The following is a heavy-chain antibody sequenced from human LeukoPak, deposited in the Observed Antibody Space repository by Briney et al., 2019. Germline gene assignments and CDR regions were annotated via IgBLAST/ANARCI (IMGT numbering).Heavy chain of an antibody. CDR2: IYSGGST. J-gene: IGHJ4*02. Sequence: PGGSLRLSCAASGVTSNYMSWVRQAPGKGLEWVSVIYSGGSTYYADSVKGRFTISRDNSKNTLYLQMNSLRAEDTAVYYCARGDSSGCYDYWGQGTLVTVSS. D-gene: IGHD3-22*01. CDR3: ARGDSSGCYDY. CDR1: GVTSNY. V-gene: IGHV3-66*02.